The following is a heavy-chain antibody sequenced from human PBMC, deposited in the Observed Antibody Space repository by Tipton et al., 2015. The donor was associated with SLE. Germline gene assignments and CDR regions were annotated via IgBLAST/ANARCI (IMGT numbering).Heavy chain of an antibody. Sequence: TLSLTCTVSGASISSHYWNWIRQPPGKGLEWIGNIYNNGNANYNPSLKSRVTISVDTSRNQFFLKLSSVTAADTALYYRARAKRSSTTWGYWFDPWGQGTLATVSS. V-gene: IGHV4-59*11. CDR1: GASISSHY. J-gene: IGHJ5*02. CDR2: IYNNGNA. D-gene: IGHD2-2*01. CDR3: ARAKRSSTTWGYWFDP.